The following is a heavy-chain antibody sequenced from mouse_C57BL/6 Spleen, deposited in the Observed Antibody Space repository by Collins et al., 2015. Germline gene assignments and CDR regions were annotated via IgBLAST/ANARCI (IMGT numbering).Heavy chain of an antibody. D-gene: IGHD2-4*01. V-gene: IGHV9-3*01. J-gene: IGHJ4*01. CDR2: TNTYSGVP. CDR3: ATWDYDGYAMDY. CDR1: GYTFTTYG. Sequence: QIQLVQSGPELKKPGETVKISCKASGYTFTTYGMSWVKQAPGKGLKWMGWTNTYSGVPTYADDFKGRFAFSLETSASTAFLQINNLKNEDTATYFCATWDYDGYAMDYWGQGTSVTVSS.